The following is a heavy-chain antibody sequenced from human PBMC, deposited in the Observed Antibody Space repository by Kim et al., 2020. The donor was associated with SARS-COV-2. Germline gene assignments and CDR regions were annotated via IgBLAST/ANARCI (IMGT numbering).Heavy chain of an antibody. D-gene: IGHD3-16*01. CDR2: T. V-gene: IGHV6-1*01. J-gene: IGHJ4*02. CDR3: ARGWVRSFFVY. Sequence: TDYAVSVKSRITITPDTSKNQLSLQLNSVTPEDTAVYYCARGWVRSFFVYWGQGTLVTVSS.